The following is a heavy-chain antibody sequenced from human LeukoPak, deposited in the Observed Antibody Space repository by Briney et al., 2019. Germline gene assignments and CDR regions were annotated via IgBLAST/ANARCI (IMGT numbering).Heavy chain of an antibody. CDR1: GFTFSSYG. J-gene: IGHJ6*02. CDR3: ARERVPYYYGSGSEHYYYGMDV. V-gene: IGHV3-33*01. CDR2: IWYDGSNK. Sequence: PGRSLRLSCAASGFTFSSYGMHWVRQAPGKGLEGVAVIWYDGSNKYYADSVKGRFTISRDNSKNTLYLQMNSLRAEDTAVYYCARERVPYYYGSGSEHYYYGMDVWGQGTTVTVSS. D-gene: IGHD3-10*01.